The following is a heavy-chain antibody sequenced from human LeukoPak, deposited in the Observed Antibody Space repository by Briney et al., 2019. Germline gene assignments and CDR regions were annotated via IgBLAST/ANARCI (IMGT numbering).Heavy chain of an antibody. D-gene: IGHD5-18*01. CDR2: IRYDGSNK. J-gene: IGHJ4*02. Sequence: PGGSLRLSCAASGFTFSSYGLHWVRQAPGKGLEWVAFIRYDGSNKYYADSVKGRFTISRDNSKNTLYLQMNSLRAEDTAVYYCARGRWSGYSYGDFDYWGQGTLVTVSS. CDR1: GFTFSSYG. CDR3: ARGRWSGYSYGDFDY. V-gene: IGHV3-30*02.